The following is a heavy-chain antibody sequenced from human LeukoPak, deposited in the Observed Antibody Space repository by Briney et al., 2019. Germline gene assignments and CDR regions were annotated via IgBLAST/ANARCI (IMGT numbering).Heavy chain of an antibody. CDR1: GYTFTGYY. J-gene: IGHJ5*02. CDR2: INPNSGGT. D-gene: IGHD6-13*01. V-gene: IGHV1-2*02. Sequence: ASVKVSCKASGYTFTGYYMHWVRQTPGQGLEWMGWINPNSGGTNYAQKLQGRVTMTTDTSTSTAYMELSSLRSEDTAVYYCAGRIAAEYNWFDPWGQGTLVTVSS. CDR3: AGRIAAEYNWFDP.